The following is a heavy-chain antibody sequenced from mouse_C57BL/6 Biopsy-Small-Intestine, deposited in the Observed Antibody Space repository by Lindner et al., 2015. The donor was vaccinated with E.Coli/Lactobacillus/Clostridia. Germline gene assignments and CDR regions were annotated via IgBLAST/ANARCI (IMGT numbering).Heavy chain of an antibody. CDR1: GYAFSSFW. V-gene: IGHV1-80*01. J-gene: IGHJ2*01. D-gene: IGHD3-3*01. CDR3: ARVPGDGDY. Sequence: VQLQESGAELVKPGASVKISCKASGYAFSSFWMNWVKQRPGKGLEWIGQIYPGNLDINYNVKFKGKATLTADNSSSTAYMQLSSLTSEDSAVYFCARVPGDGDYWGQGTTLTVSS. CDR2: IYPGNLDI.